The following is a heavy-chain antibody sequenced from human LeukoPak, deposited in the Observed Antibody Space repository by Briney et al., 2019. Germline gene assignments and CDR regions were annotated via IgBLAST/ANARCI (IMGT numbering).Heavy chain of an antibody. CDR1: GFTFSSYA. V-gene: IGHV3-23*01. CDR3: AKDHYGSGRYYFDY. D-gene: IGHD3-10*01. Sequence: QTGGSLRLSCAASGFTFSSYAMSWVRQAPRKGLEWVSAISGSGGSTYYADSVKGRFTISRDNSKNTLYLQMNSLRAEDTAVYYCAKDHYGSGRYYFDYWGQGTLVTVSS. CDR2: ISGSGGST. J-gene: IGHJ4*02.